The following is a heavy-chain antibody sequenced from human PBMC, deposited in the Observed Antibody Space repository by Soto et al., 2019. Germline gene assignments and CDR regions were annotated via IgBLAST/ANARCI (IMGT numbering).Heavy chain of an antibody. Sequence: ASVKVSCKASGYTFTNNDVSWVRQATGQGLEWMGWMNPGSGDTGYAQKFQGRVTMTRDISIATAYMGLNSLTSEDTAIYYCARMESFGSLNWFDPWGQGTLVTVSS. CDR2: MNPGSGDT. J-gene: IGHJ5*02. D-gene: IGHD5-18*01. V-gene: IGHV1-8*02. CDR1: GYTFTNND. CDR3: ARMESFGSLNWFDP.